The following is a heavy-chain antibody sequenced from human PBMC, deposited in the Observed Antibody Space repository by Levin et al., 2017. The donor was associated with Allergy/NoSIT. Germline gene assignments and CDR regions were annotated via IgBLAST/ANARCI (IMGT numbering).Heavy chain of an antibody. Sequence: GESLKISCAASGFTFSSYAMSWVRQAPGKGLEWVSAISGSGGSTYYADSVKGRFTISRDNSKNTLYLQMNSLRAEDTAVYYCAKDDCSSTSCPDPDAFDIWGQGTMVTVSS. V-gene: IGHV3-23*01. CDR3: AKDDCSSTSCPDPDAFDI. J-gene: IGHJ3*02. D-gene: IGHD2-2*01. CDR2: ISGSGGST. CDR1: GFTFSSYA.